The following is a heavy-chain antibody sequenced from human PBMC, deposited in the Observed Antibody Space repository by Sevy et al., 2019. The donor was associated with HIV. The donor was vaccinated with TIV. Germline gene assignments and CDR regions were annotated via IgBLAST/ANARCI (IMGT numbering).Heavy chain of an antibody. D-gene: IGHD2-15*01. Sequence: ASVKVSCKASGYTFTTYAISWVRQVPGQGLEWMGWISAYSGNTNYAQRLQGRVTLTTDTSTGTAYMELRSLRSDDTAVYYCARDVDNIRFDPSGQGTLVTVSS. CDR3: ARDVDNIRFDP. CDR2: ISAYSGNT. J-gene: IGHJ5*02. CDR1: GYTFTTYA. V-gene: IGHV1-18*01.